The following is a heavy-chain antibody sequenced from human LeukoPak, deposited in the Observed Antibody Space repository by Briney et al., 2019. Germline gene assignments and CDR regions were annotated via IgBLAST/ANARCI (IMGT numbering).Heavy chain of an antibody. CDR3: AKDLASGWTYYYHGLDV. Sequence: GGSLRLSCSASGFTFSSYAMHWVRQAPGKGLEYVSSISSNGGNTYYADSVKGRFTISRDNSKNTLYLRMSSLRAEDTAVYYCAKDLASGWTYYYHGLDVWGQGTTVTVSS. D-gene: IGHD6-19*01. V-gene: IGHV3-64D*06. CDR2: ISSNGGNT. CDR1: GFTFSSYA. J-gene: IGHJ6*02.